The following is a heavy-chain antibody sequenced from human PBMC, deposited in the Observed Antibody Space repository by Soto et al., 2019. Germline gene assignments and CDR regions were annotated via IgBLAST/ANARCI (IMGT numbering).Heavy chain of an antibody. J-gene: IGHJ4*02. Sequence: GGSLRLSCAASGFTFSSYSMNWVRQAPGKGLEWVSYISSSSSTIYYADSVKGRFTISRDNAKNSLYLHMNSLRDEDTAVYDCERDKAVEMATIRDYFDYWGQGTLVNVSS. D-gene: IGHD5-12*01. CDR1: GFTFSSYS. V-gene: IGHV3-48*02. CDR2: ISSSSSTI. CDR3: ERDKAVEMATIRDYFDY.